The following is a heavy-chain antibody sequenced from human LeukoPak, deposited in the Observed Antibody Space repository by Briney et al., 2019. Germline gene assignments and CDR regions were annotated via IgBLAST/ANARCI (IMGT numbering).Heavy chain of an antibody. D-gene: IGHD3-22*01. J-gene: IGHJ1*01. CDR1: GFTLNNAW. Sequence: PGGSLRLSCAASGFTLNNAWMSWVRQAPGKGLEWLGRIKRETDGGTIDYAAPVKGRFTISRDDSRNTLYLQMDSLKIEDTAVYYCITDRYYDNSELQFQHWGQGTLVTVSS. CDR2: IKRETDGGTI. V-gene: IGHV3-15*01. CDR3: ITDRYYDNSELQFQH.